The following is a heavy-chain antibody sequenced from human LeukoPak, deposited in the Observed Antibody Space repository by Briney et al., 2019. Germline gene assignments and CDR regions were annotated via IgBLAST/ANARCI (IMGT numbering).Heavy chain of an antibody. CDR3: AKDGSLDY. CDR1: AFTFSTYG. CDR2: IRYDGINK. Sequence: PGGSLRLSCAASAFTFSTYGMHWVRQAPGKGLEWVAFIRYDGINKFYADSVKGRFTISRDNSKNTLYLQMNSLRAEDTAVYYCAKDGSLDYWGQGTLVTVSS. D-gene: IGHD2-15*01. J-gene: IGHJ4*02. V-gene: IGHV3-30*02.